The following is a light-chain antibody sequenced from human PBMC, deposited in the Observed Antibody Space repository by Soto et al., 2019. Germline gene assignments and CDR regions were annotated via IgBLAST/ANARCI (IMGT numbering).Light chain of an antibody. CDR2: GAS. Sequence: ENVLTQSPGTLSLSPGERATLSCRASQSVSSNYLAWYQQKPGQAPRLLVYGASSRATGIPDRFSGSGSGTDFTLTISRLEPEDFAVYYCQQYGSSRWTFGRGPRWISN. CDR3: QQYGSSRWT. J-gene: IGKJ1*01. V-gene: IGKV3-20*01. CDR1: QSVSSNY.